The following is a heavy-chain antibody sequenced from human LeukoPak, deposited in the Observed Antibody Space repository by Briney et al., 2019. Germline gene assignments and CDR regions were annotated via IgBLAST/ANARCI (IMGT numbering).Heavy chain of an antibody. J-gene: IGHJ5*02. V-gene: IGHV1-18*01. CDR2: ISAYNGNT. CDR1: GYTFTNYG. D-gene: IGHD3-10*01. Sequence: RASVKVSCKASGYTFTNYGISWVRQAPGQGLEWMGWISAYNGNTHYAQNLQGRVTMTTDTSTSTAYMELKSLRSDDTAVYYCARGGHRRYYYTSGSAFDPWGQGTLVTVSS. CDR3: ARGGHRRYYYTSGSAFDP.